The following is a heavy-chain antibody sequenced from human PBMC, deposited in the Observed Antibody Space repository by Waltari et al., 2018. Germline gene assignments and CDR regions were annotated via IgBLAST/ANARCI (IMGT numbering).Heavy chain of an antibody. D-gene: IGHD1-20*01. CDR3: ARENNVGSSPADV. J-gene: IGHJ6*02. V-gene: IGHV3-33*01. Sequence: QVQLVESGGGVVQPGRSLRLSCAASGFTFSSYGMHWVRQAPGKGLGGVAVVWDDESQKYYADSLKGRFTISRDNSKNTLYLQMNSLRAEDTAVYYCARENNVGSSPADVWGQGTTVTVSS. CDR1: GFTFSSYG. CDR2: VWDDESQK.